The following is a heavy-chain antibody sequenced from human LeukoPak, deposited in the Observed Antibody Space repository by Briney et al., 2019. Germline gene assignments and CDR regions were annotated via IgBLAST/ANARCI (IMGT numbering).Heavy chain of an antibody. CDR1: GYTFTSNG. J-gene: IGHJ4*02. Sequence: ASVKVSCKASGYTFTSNGISWVRQDPGQGLEWMGWISTNNGDTKYGKKFQGRVIMTTDTSTSTTSMEVRSLRSDDTAVYYCARDDDYNPLVHWGQGTLVTVSS. V-gene: IGHV1-18*01. CDR3: ARDDDYNPLVH. CDR2: ISTNNGDT. D-gene: IGHD4/OR15-4a*01.